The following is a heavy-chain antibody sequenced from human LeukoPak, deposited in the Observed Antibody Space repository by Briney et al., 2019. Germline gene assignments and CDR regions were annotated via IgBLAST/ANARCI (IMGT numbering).Heavy chain of an antibody. CDR3: ARGSGWSATLKY. Sequence: PSETLSLTCTVSGGSISSYYWSWIRQPPGKGLEWIGYIYYSGSTNYNPSLKSRVTISVDTSKNQFSLKLSSVTAVDTAVYYCARGSGWSATLKYWGQGTLVTVSS. V-gene: IGHV4-59*08. D-gene: IGHD6-19*01. J-gene: IGHJ4*02. CDR2: IYYSGST. CDR1: GGSISSYY.